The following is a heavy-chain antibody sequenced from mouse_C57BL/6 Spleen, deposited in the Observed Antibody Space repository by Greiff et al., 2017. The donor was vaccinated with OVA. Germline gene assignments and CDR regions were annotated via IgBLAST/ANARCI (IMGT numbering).Heavy chain of an antibody. Sequence: EVQGVESGGGLVKPGGSLKLSCAASGFTFSSYTMSWVRQTPEKRLEWVATISGGGGNTYYPDSVKGRLTISRDNAKNTLYLQLSSLTSEDTAIYYCARSNPYAMDYWGQGTSVTVSS. D-gene: IGHD2-5*01. CDR1: GFTFSSYT. CDR3: ARSNPYAMDY. V-gene: IGHV5-9*04. CDR2: ISGGGGNT. J-gene: IGHJ4*01.